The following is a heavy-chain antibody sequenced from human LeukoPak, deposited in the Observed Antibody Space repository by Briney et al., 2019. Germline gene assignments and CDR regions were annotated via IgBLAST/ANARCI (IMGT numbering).Heavy chain of an antibody. CDR2: TYYRSKWYT. Sequence: SQTHSLTHAISGDSVPSSSAAWNWIRQTPSRGLEWLGPTYYRSKWYTASPVYVKIRITINPDTAKTQFSPHLNSVTPEATAVYYCARVIRGSGYDYCFDYWGQGTLVTVSS. CDR3: ARVIRGSGYDYCFDY. D-gene: IGHD5-12*01. J-gene: IGHJ4*02. V-gene: IGHV6-1*01. CDR1: GDSVPSSSAA.